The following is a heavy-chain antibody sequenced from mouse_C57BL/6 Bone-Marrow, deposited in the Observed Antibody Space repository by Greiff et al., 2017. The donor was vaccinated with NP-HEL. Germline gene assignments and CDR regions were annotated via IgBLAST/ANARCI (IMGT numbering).Heavy chain of an antibody. CDR3: ARGNYYGRRDFDY. V-gene: IGHV1-72*01. D-gene: IGHD1-1*01. CDR2: IDPNSGGT. J-gene: IGHJ2*01. CDR1: GCTFTSYW. Sequence: QVQLQQPGAELVKPGASVKLSCKASGCTFTSYWMHWVKQRPGRGLEWIGRIDPNSGGTKYNEKFKGKATLTVDKPSSTAYMQLSSLTSEDSGVYYCARGNYYGRRDFDYWGQGTTLTVSS.